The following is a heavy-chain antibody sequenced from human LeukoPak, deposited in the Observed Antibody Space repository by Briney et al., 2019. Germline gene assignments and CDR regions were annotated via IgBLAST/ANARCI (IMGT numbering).Heavy chain of an antibody. CDR1: GYTFTGYY. V-gene: IGHV1-2*02. J-gene: IGHJ4*02. CDR2: INPNSGGT. Sequence: GASVKVSCKASGYTFTGYYMHWVRQAPGQELEWMGWINPNSGGTNYAQKFQGRVTMTRDTSISTASMELSRLRSDDTAVYYCARVAYYYDSSGYYYDYWGQGTLVTVSS. CDR3: ARVAYYYDSSGYYYDY. D-gene: IGHD3-22*01.